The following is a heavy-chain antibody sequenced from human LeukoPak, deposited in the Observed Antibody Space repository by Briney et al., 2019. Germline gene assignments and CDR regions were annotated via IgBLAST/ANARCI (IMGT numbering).Heavy chain of an antibody. Sequence: GASVKVSCKASGYTFTSYGISWVRQAPGQGLEWMGWISAYNGNTNYAQKLQGRVTMTTDTSTSTAYMELRSLRSDDTAVYYCARDLVQSYCTNGVCNHYYYYMDVWGKGTTVTVSS. V-gene: IGHV1-18*01. D-gene: IGHD2-8*01. J-gene: IGHJ6*03. CDR2: ISAYNGNT. CDR3: ARDLVQSYCTNGVCNHYYYYMDV. CDR1: GYTFTSYG.